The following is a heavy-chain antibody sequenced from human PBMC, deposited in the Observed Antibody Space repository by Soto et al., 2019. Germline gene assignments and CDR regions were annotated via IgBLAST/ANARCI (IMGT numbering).Heavy chain of an antibody. Sequence: GGSLRLSCAASGFTFSSYGMHWVRQAPGKGLEWVAVISYDGSNKYYADSVKGRFTISRDNSKNTLYLQMNSLRAEDTAVYYCAKSDNSYYYDSSGLLHWGQGTLVTVSS. D-gene: IGHD3-22*01. CDR2: ISYDGSNK. V-gene: IGHV3-30*18. CDR1: GFTFSSYG. CDR3: AKSDNSYYYDSSGLLH. J-gene: IGHJ4*02.